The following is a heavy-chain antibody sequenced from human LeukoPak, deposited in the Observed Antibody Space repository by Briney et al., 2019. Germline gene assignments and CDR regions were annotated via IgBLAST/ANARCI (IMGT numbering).Heavy chain of an antibody. V-gene: IGHV4-59*01. CDR1: GVSINNYY. Sequence: SETLSLTCTVSGVSINNYYWSWIRQPPGKGLEWIGYIYYSGSTNYNPSLKGRVTISVDTSKSQFSLKLRSVTAADTAVYYCARDDYGSGSYLPSWGQGTLVTVSS. J-gene: IGHJ5*02. D-gene: IGHD3-10*01. CDR2: IYYSGST. CDR3: ARDDYGSGSYLPS.